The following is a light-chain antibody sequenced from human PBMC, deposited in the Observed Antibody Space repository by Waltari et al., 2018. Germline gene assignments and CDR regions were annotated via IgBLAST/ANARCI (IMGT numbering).Light chain of an antibody. CDR3: QMYVRLPVT. J-gene: IGKJ1*01. V-gene: IGKV3-20*01. CDR2: GAS. CDR1: QSVGRS. Sequence: ETVLTQSPGTLSLSHGEGATLSCRASQSVGRSLVWYQQKPGRAPRLLIYGASIRATGIPDRFTGSGSGTDFSLTISRLEPEDSAVYYCQMYVRLPVTFGQGTKVEI.